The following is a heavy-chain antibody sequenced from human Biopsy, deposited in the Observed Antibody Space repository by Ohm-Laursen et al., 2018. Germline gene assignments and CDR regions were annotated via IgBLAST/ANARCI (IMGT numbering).Heavy chain of an antibody. CDR3: ARDFCDTTSCYPQN. J-gene: IGHJ4*02. Sequence: SQTLSLTCTVSGGSISSGGSYWSWIRQRPGKGLEWIGYIFNSANTYYNPSLKNLITISGDTSKNQFSLKLSSVTAADTAVYYCARDFCDTTSCYPQNWGQGTLVTVSS. D-gene: IGHD2-2*01. CDR1: GGSISSGGSY. V-gene: IGHV4-31*01. CDR2: IFNSANT.